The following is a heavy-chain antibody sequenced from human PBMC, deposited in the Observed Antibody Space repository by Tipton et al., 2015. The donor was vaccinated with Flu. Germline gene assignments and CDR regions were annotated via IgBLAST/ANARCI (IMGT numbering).Heavy chain of an antibody. V-gene: IGHV4-38-2*02. J-gene: IGHJ4*02. CDR1: GHSISSDYY. CDR3: ARGLSSGWYSVGYFDS. CDR2: IHKTGST. D-gene: IGHD6-19*01. Sequence: TLSLTCTISGHSISSDYYWGWIRQPPGKGLEWIGNIHKTGSTYYNPSLASRVTISVDTSKSQFSLRLTSVTAADTAVYYCARGLSSGWYSVGYFDSWGQGTLVTVSS.